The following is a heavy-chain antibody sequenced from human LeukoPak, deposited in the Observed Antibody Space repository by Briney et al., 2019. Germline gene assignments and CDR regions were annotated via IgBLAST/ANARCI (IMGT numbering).Heavy chain of an antibody. CDR3: ARVSVTGGYYYYGMDV. Sequence: SETLSLTCAVYGGSFSGYYWSWIRQPPGKGLEWIGEINHSGSTNYNPSLKSRVTISVDTSKNQFSPKLSSVTAADTAVYYCARVSVTGGYYYYGMDVWGQGTTVTVSS. V-gene: IGHV4-34*01. CDR1: GGSFSGYY. D-gene: IGHD1-14*01. J-gene: IGHJ6*02. CDR2: INHSGST.